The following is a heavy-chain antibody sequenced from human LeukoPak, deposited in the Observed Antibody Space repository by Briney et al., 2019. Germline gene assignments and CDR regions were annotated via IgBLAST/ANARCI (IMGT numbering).Heavy chain of an antibody. J-gene: IGHJ4*02. CDR2: TYYRSKWYT. Sequence: SQTLSLTCAISGDSVSSNSAAWNWIRQFPSRGLEWLGRTYYRSKWYTDYAVSVKSRITINPDTSKNQLSLHLNSVTPEDTAVYYCARYSNGWAYIDFWGQGTLVTVSS. V-gene: IGHV6-1*01. CDR1: GDSVSSNSAA. D-gene: IGHD6-19*01. CDR3: ARYSNGWAYIDF.